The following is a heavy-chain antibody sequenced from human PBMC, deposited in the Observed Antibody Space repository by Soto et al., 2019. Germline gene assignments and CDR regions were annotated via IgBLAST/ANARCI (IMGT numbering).Heavy chain of an antibody. Sequence: QVQLVESGGGVVQPGRSLRLSCAASDFTFSSYGMHWVRQAPGKGLEWVAVISYDGSNKYYADSVKGRFTISRDNSKNTLYLQMNSLGPEDTAVYYCAKGVQGASYYYSISGYFDYWVQGTLVTVSS. V-gene: IGHV3-30*18. D-gene: IGHD3-22*01. CDR1: DFTFSSYG. CDR3: AKGVQGASYYYSISGYFDY. CDR2: ISYDGSNK. J-gene: IGHJ4*02.